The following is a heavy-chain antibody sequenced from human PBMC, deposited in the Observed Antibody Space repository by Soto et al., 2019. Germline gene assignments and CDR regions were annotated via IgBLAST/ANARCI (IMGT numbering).Heavy chain of an antibody. Sequence: GGSLRLSCAASGFTFSSYGMHWVRQAPGKGLEWVAVISYDGSNKYYADSVKGRFTISRDNSKNTLYLQMNSLRAEDTAVYYCAKERAARLGRGFDPWGQGTLVTVSS. CDR1: GFTFSSYG. CDR2: ISYDGSNK. CDR3: AKERAARLGRGFDP. V-gene: IGHV3-30*18. D-gene: IGHD6-6*01. J-gene: IGHJ5*02.